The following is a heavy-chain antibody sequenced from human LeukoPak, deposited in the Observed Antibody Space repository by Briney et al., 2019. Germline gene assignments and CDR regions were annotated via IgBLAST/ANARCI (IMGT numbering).Heavy chain of an antibody. CDR3: ARARGGPGDNWFDP. Sequence: GGSLRLSCAASGFTLSSYWMHWVRQAPGKGLVWVSRINSDGSSTSYADSVKGRFTISRDNAKNTLYLQMNSLRAEDTAVYYCARARGGPGDNWFDPWGQGTLVTVSS. CDR1: GFTLSSYW. J-gene: IGHJ5*02. CDR2: INSDGSST. V-gene: IGHV3-74*01. D-gene: IGHD3-10*01.